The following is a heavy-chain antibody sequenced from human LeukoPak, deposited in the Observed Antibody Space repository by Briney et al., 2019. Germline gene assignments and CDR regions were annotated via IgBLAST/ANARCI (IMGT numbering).Heavy chain of an antibody. D-gene: IGHD3/OR15-3a*01. CDR1: GFTVSSDY. CDR3: AKVASWTYFDS. J-gene: IGHJ4*02. Sequence: GGSLRLSCAASGFTVSSDYMSWVRQAPGKGLQWVSVIYTGGSTYYADSVKGRFTISRDNSKNTLYLQLTSLRVEDTAVYYCAKVASWTYFDSWGQGTLVTVSS. V-gene: IGHV3-66*01. CDR2: IYTGGST.